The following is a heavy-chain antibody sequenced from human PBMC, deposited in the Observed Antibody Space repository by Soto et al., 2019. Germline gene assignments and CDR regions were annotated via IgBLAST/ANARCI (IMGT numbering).Heavy chain of an antibody. D-gene: IGHD4-17*01. CDR3: ARAFSRGWAVTTGADAFDI. CDR1: GFTFSSYG. Sequence: QVQLVESGGGVVQPGRSLRLSCAASGFTFSSYGMHWVRQAPGKGLEWVAVIWYDGSNKYYADSVKGRFTISRDNSKNTLYLQMNSLRAEDTAVYYCARAFSRGWAVTTGADAFDIWGQGTMVTVSS. J-gene: IGHJ3*02. V-gene: IGHV3-33*01. CDR2: IWYDGSNK.